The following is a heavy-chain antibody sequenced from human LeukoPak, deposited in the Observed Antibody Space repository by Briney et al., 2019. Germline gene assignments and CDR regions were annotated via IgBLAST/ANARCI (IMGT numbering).Heavy chain of an antibody. CDR3: AKDMTGGWQLLYYFDY. CDR2: ISGSGGST. J-gene: IGHJ4*02. CDR1: GFTFNTYG. Sequence: PGGSLRLSCAASGFTFNTYGMNWVRQAPGKGLEWVLAISGSGGSTYYADSVKGRFTISRDNSNYTLYLQMNSLRAEDTAIYYCAKDMTGGWQLLYYFDYWGQGTLVTVPS. D-gene: IGHD2-15*01. V-gene: IGHV3-23*01.